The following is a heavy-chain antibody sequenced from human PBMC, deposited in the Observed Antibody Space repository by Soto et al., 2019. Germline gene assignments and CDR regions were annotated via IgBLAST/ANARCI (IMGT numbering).Heavy chain of an antibody. D-gene: IGHD5-18*01. Sequence: QVQLLESGPGLVKPSQTLSLICNVSGASISSGGYYWSWIRQRPGGGLEWLGFIYYSGISHYNPSLKSRATISVDTSKNQFSLNLISLTAADTSVYYCARTEWIQLWFDYWGQGALVTVS. CDR3: ARTEWIQLWFDY. CDR1: GASISSGGYY. V-gene: IGHV4-31*03. CDR2: IYYSGIS. J-gene: IGHJ4*02.